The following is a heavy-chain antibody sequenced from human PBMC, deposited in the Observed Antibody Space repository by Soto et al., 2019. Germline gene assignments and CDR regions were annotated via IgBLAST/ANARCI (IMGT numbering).Heavy chain of an antibody. Sequence: EVQLVESGGGLVKPGGSLRLSCAASGFTFSSYSMNWVRQAPGKGLEWVSSISSSSSYIYYADSVKGRFTISRDNAKNSLYLQMNSLRAEDTAVYYCARDRGYNWNDAAFDIWGQGTMVTVSS. V-gene: IGHV3-21*01. J-gene: IGHJ3*02. CDR2: ISSSSSYI. CDR1: GFTFSSYS. CDR3: ARDRGYNWNDAAFDI. D-gene: IGHD1-1*01.